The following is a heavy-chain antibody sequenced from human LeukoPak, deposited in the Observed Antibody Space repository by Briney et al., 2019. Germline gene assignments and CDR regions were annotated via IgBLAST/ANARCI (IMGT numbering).Heavy chain of an antibody. Sequence: ASVKVSCKASGYTFTSYYMHWVRQAPGQGLEWMGIINPSGGSTSYAQKFQGRVTMTRDMSTSTVYMELSSLRSEDTAVYYCARDFLVGATTEMPRWFDPWGQGTLVTVSS. CDR3: ARDFLVGATTEMPRWFDP. V-gene: IGHV1-46*01. D-gene: IGHD1-26*01. CDR2: INPSGGST. J-gene: IGHJ5*02. CDR1: GYTFTSYY.